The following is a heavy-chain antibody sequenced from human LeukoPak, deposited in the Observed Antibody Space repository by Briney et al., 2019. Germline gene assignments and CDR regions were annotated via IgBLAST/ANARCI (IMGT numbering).Heavy chain of an antibody. CDR2: ISPNSDGT. V-gene: IGHV1-2*02. CDR1: GYTFTDYY. CDR3: TRGGGIWSGYSYDAFDI. Sequence: GASVKVSCMASGYTFTDYYIHGLRQAPGQGGDWMGWISPNSDGTNFAQMLQSRVTMTRETSITTEYMELSRLESDDTARYYRTRGGGIWSGYSYDAFDIWGQGKMVTVSS. D-gene: IGHD3-3*01. J-gene: IGHJ3*02.